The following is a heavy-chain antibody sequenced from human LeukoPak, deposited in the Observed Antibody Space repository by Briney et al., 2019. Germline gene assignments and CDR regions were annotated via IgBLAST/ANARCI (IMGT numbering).Heavy chain of an antibody. Sequence: ASVKVSCKASGYTFTGYYMHWVRQAPGQGLEWMGRINPNSGGTNYAQKFQGRVTMTRGTSISTAYMELSRLRSDDTAVYYCARYTSVWQQPSYWGQGTLVTVSS. D-gene: IGHD6-13*01. CDR3: ARYTSVWQQPSY. V-gene: IGHV1-2*06. CDR1: GYTFTGYY. J-gene: IGHJ4*02. CDR2: INPNSGGT.